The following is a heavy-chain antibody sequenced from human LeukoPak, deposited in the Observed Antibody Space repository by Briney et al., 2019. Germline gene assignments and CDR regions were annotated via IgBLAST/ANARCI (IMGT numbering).Heavy chain of an antibody. V-gene: IGHV3-21*01. CDR2: ITSSSSNI. CDR1: GFTFSSYS. CDR3: ARILSSGYYTGFDY. D-gene: IGHD3/OR15-3a*01. Sequence: GGSLRLSCAASGFTFSSYSMHWVRQAPGKGLEWVSSITSSSSNILYADSVKGRFTISRDNAENSLYLQMNTLRAEDTAVYYCARILSSGYYTGFDYWGQGTLVTVSS. J-gene: IGHJ4*02.